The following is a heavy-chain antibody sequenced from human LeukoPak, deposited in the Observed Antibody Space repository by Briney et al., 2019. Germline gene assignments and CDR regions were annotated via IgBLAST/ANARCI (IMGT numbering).Heavy chain of an antibody. CDR1: GGSISSYS. D-gene: IGHD3-22*01. J-gene: IGHJ3*02. V-gene: IGHV4-30-2*01. CDR3: ARDSGYYDSDGGAFDI. Sequence: SETLSLTCTVSGGSISSYSWSWIRQPPGKGLEWIGYIYHSGSTYYNPSLKSRVTISVDRSKNQFSLKLSSVTAADTAVYYCARDSGYYDSDGGAFDIWGQGTMVTVSS. CDR2: IYHSGST.